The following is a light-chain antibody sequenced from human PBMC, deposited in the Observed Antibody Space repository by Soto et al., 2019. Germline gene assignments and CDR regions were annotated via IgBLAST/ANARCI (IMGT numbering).Light chain of an antibody. CDR2: AAS. CDR3: LQDHDDSWA. CDR1: EDINSR. V-gene: IGKV1-12*01. Sequence: DIQMTQSPSSVSASVGDRVTISCRASEDINSRLAWYQQKPGKAPKVLIYAASNLHSGVPSRFSGSRSGADFTLTISGLQPEDFATYYCLQDHDDSWAFGQGTKVDIK. J-gene: IGKJ1*01.